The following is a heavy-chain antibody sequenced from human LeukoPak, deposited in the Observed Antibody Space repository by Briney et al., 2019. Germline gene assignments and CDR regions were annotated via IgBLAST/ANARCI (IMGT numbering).Heavy chain of an antibody. CDR3: ARVPIAAAGTSDY. D-gene: IGHD6-13*01. V-gene: IGHV4-34*01. J-gene: IGHJ4*02. CDR2: INHSGST. Sequence: PSETLSLTCSVSGGSISSYYWSWIRQPPGKGLEWIGEINHSGSTNYNPSLKSRVTISVDTSKNQFSLKLSSVTAADTAVYYCARVPIAAAGTSDYWGQGTLVTVSS. CDR1: GGSISSYY.